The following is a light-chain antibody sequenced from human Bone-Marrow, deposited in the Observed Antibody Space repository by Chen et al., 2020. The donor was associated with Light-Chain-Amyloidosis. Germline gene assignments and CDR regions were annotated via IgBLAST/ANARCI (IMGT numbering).Light chain of an antibody. J-gene: IGLJ2*01. CDR3: CSYAGSSLGV. V-gene: IGLV2-23*02. CDR2: EVS. CDR1: SSDVGSYNL. Sequence: QSALTQPASVSGSPGQSITISCTGTSSDVGSYNLVSWYQQHPGKAPQLMIYEVSKRPSGVSNRFSGSKSDKTASLTISGLQAEDEADYYCCSYAGSSLGVFGGGTKLTVL.